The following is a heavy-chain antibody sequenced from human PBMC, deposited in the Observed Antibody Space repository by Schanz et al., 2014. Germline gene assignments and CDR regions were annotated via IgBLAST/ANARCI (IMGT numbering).Heavy chain of an antibody. V-gene: IGHV3-74*02. CDR3: ARKMKLGVYGGKGHDSLDI. D-gene: IGHD4-17*01. Sequence: EVQLMESGGGLVKPGGSLRLSCAASGFTFSSYAMSWVRQAPGKGLVWVARINSVGSNTDYADSVTGRFTISRDNAKNTLYLQMNTLRAEDTAVYYCARKMKLGVYGGKGHDSLDIWGQGTMVTVSS. CDR2: INSVGSNT. J-gene: IGHJ3*02. CDR1: GFTFSSYA.